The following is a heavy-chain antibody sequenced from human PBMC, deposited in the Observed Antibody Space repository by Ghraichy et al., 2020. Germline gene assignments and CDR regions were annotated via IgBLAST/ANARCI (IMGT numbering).Heavy chain of an antibody. CDR1: GFAFTSYD. CDR2: ISGSGGSI. V-gene: IGHV3-23*01. Sequence: GGSLRLSCAASGFAFTSYDMSWVRQAPGKGLEWVSSISGSGGSIYYADSVKGRFTISRDNSKKTVHLQMNSLRAEDTAVYYCAKDRGYYYSSGYSPDAFDILGQGTMISVSS. CDR3: AKDRGYYYSSGYSPDAFDI. D-gene: IGHD3-22*01. J-gene: IGHJ3*02.